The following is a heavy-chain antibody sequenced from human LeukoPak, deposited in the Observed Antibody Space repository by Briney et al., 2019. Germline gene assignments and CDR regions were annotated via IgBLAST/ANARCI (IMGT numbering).Heavy chain of an antibody. D-gene: IGHD3-22*01. V-gene: IGHV5-51*01. CDR3: ARVVDYDTSGYQTKNWFDP. J-gene: IGHJ5*02. CDR1: GNSFTTYW. CDR2: IYVGDSDT. Sequence: GESLKISCKGSGNSFTTYWIGWVRQMPGKGLEWMGIIYVGDSDTRYGPSFQGQVTISVDKSINTAYLQWRSLKASDTAMYYCARVVDYDTSGYQTKNWFDPWGQGTLVTVSS.